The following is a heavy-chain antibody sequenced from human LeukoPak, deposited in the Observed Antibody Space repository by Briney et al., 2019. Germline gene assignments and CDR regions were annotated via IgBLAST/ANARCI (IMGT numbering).Heavy chain of an antibody. J-gene: IGHJ4*02. Sequence: GGSLRLSCAASGFTFSTYDMHWVRQATGKGLEWVSGISTAGDTYYPGSVKGRFTVSRENAKNSLYLQMNSLRAGDTAVYYCARGLPGGFDYWGQGTLVTVSS. D-gene: IGHD3-16*01. CDR3: ARGLPGGFDY. CDR1: GFTFSTYD. CDR2: ISTAGDT. V-gene: IGHV3-13*01.